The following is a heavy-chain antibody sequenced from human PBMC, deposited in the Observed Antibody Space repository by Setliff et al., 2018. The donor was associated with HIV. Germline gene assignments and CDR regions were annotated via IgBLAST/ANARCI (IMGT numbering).Heavy chain of an antibody. CDR3: ARGVGAAGDY. Sequence: ASVKVSCKASGYTFTSKHINWVRQATGQGPEWLGWMDPSSAATGYAQKFQGRVTLTRDTSINTAYMELSSLTSDDTAVYYCARGVGAAGDYWGQGTQVTVSS. J-gene: IGHJ4*02. CDR1: GYTFTSKH. CDR2: MDPSSAAT. V-gene: IGHV1-8*01. D-gene: IGHD1-26*01.